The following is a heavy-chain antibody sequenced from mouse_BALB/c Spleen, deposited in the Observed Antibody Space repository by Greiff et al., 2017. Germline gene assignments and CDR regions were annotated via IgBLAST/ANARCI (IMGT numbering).Heavy chain of an antibody. CDR3: TRRGYGNYEYY. CDR1: GYTFTDYE. CDR2: IDPETGGT. Sequence: VQLQQSGAELVRPGASVTLSCKASGYTFTDYEMHWVKQTPVHGLEWIGAIDPETGGTAYNQKFKGKATLTADKSSSTAYMELRSLTSEDSAVYYCTRRGYGNYEYYGGQGTTLTVSS. D-gene: IGHD2-10*02. J-gene: IGHJ2*01. V-gene: IGHV1-15*01.